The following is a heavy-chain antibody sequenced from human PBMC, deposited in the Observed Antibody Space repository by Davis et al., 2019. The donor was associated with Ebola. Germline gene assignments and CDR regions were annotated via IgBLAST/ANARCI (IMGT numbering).Heavy chain of an antibody. J-gene: IGHJ5*02. D-gene: IGHD2-15*01. Sequence: ASVKVSCKTSGYTFTNYGISWVRQAPGQGLEWMGIINPSGGSTSYAQKFQGRVTMTRDTSTSTVYMELSSLRSEDTAVYYCARSETRLGYCSGGSCYSGQNWFDPWGQGTLVTVSS. CDR1: GYTFTNYG. CDR3: ARSETRLGYCSGGSCYSGQNWFDP. V-gene: IGHV1-46*01. CDR2: INPSGGST.